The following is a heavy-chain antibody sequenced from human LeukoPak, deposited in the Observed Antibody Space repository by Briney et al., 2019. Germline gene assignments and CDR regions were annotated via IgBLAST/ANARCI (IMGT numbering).Heavy chain of an antibody. CDR1: GLTVLSHY. Sequence: GGSLRLSGSAFGLTVLSHYMSWVPAGPGKGLEWVSVIYSGGSTYYADSVKGRFTISRDISKNTLYVQMNSLRAEDTAVYYCARSNYGDRGWNYFDYWGQGTLVTVSS. CDR2: IYSGGST. V-gene: IGHV3-53*01. D-gene: IGHD4-17*01. J-gene: IGHJ4*02. CDR3: ARSNYGDRGWNYFDY.